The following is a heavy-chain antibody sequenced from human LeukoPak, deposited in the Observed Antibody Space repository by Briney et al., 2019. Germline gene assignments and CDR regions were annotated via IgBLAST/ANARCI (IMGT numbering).Heavy chain of an antibody. Sequence: ASVKVSCKASGYTFTSYGISWVRQAPGQGLEWMGWINPHSGGTNYAQKFQGGVTMTRDTSITTAYMELSSLRSDDTAVYYCARVYDSSGYALGYYYMDVWGKGTTVTISS. CDR1: GYTFTSYG. CDR2: INPHSGGT. CDR3: ARVYDSSGYALGYYYMDV. J-gene: IGHJ6*03. V-gene: IGHV1-2*02. D-gene: IGHD3-22*01.